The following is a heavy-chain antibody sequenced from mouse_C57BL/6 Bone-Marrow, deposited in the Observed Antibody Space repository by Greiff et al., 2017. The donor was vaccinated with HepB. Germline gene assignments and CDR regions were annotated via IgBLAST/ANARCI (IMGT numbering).Heavy chain of an antibody. J-gene: IGHJ1*03. D-gene: IGHD1-1*01. V-gene: IGHV1-72*01. CDR2: IDPNSGGT. Sequence: QVQLKQPGAELVKPGASVKLSCKASGYTFTSYWMHWVKQRPGRGLEWIGRIDPNSGGTKYNEKFKSKATLTVDKPSSTAYMQLSSLTSEDSAVYYCARSRYYGTWYFDVWGTGTTVTVSS. CDR1: GYTFTSYW. CDR3: ARSRYYGTWYFDV.